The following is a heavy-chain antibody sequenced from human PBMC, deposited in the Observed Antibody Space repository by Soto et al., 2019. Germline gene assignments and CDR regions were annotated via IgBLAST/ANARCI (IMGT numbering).Heavy chain of an antibody. Sequence: EVQLLESGGGLVQPGGSLRLSCAASGFTFISYAMNWVRQAPGKGLQWVAAISGGGDATFYADSVKGRFTISRDNSRNTVSLQMNRLGADYTAVYYWARKVPVSTTRPVYWYFDLWGRGTLVTVSS. CDR3: ARKVPVSTTRPVYWYFDL. J-gene: IGHJ2*01. CDR2: ISGGGDAT. CDR1: GFTFISYA. V-gene: IGHV3-23*01. D-gene: IGHD2-2*01.